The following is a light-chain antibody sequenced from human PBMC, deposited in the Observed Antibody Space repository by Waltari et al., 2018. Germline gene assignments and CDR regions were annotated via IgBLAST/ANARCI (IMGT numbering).Light chain of an antibody. J-gene: IGLJ3*02. CDR1: RSNLGSHS. Sequence: QYVLTQPPSSSATPGQRVTFSCSGSRSNLGSHSVHWYQQVPGKAPQLLLFNNSERPSVIPDRFSGSKSGTSASLAISGLQSGDESDYYCAAWDDTLNGPVFGGGTKLTVL. CDR2: NNS. V-gene: IGLV1-44*01. CDR3: AAWDDTLNGPV.